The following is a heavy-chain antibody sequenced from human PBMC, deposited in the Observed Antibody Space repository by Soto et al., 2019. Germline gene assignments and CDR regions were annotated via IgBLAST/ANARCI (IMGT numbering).Heavy chain of an antibody. CDR1: GGTFSSYA. CDR2: IIPIFGTA. CDR3: ARGRIAAAGTFDY. V-gene: IGHV1-69*13. J-gene: IGHJ4*02. D-gene: IGHD6-13*01. Sequence: SVKVSCKASGGTFSSYAISWVRQAPGQGLEWMGGIIPIFGTANYAQKFQGRVTITADESTSTAYMERSSLRSEDTAVYYCARGRIAAAGTFDYWGQGTLVTVSS.